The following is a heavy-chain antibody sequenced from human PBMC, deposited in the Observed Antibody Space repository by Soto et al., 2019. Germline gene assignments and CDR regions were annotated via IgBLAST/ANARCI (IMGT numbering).Heavy chain of an antibody. CDR1: GYSFTTYW. Sequence: PGESLKISCKGSGYSFTTYWIGWVRQMPGKGLEGMVIIYPGDSDTRYSPSFQGQATISADKSINTTYLQWSSLKASDTAIYYCARQAAAGKYYYAMDVWGQGTTVTVSS. CDR3: ARQAAAGKYYYAMDV. D-gene: IGHD6-13*01. V-gene: IGHV5-51*01. J-gene: IGHJ6*02. CDR2: IYPGDSDT.